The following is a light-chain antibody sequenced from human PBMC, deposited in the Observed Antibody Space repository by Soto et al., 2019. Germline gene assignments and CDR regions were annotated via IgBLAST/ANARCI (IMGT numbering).Light chain of an antibody. CDR1: QTVTSNY. V-gene: IGKV3-20*01. J-gene: IGKJ4*01. CDR2: GAS. CDR3: QQYADSPPAT. Sequence: EFVLTQSPGTLSLAPGERATLSCRASQTVTSNYLAWYQQKLSQAPRLLIYGASTRAAGIPDRFSGSGSGTDFTLTISRLEPEDFAVYYCQQYADSPPATVGGGTKVEIK.